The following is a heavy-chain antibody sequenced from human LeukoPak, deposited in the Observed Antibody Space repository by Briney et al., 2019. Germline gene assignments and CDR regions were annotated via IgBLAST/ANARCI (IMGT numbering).Heavy chain of an antibody. Sequence: GGSLRLSCAASGFTFSSHYMTWVRQATGKGLEWVSVLYSGGSAYYADSVKGRFTISRDNSKNTLYLQMNSLRAEDTAVYYCARARGYSDAFDIWGQGTMVTVSS. D-gene: IGHD5-18*01. J-gene: IGHJ3*02. CDR3: ARARGYSDAFDI. V-gene: IGHV3-53*01. CDR1: GFTFSSHY. CDR2: LYSGGSA.